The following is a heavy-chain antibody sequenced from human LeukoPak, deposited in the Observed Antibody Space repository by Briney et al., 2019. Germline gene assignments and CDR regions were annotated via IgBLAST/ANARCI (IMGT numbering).Heavy chain of an antibody. CDR1: GFTFSSYA. V-gene: IGHV3-23*01. CDR2: ISGSGGST. D-gene: IGHD6-19*01. CDR3: AKIRERSPVAGRRFDY. Sequence: GGSLRLSCAASGFTFSSYAMSWVRQAPGKGLEWVSAISGSGGSTYYADSVKGRFTISRDNSKNTLYLQMNSLRAEDTAVYYCAKIRERSPVAGRRFDYWGQGTLVTVSS. J-gene: IGHJ4*02.